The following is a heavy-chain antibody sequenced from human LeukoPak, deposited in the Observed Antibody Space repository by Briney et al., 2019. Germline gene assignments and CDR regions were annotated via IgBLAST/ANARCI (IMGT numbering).Heavy chain of an antibody. Sequence: SETLSLTCAVYGESFSEYYWSWIRQPPGKGLEWIGEINHSGSTNSNPSLKSRVTISVDTSKKQFSLKLSSVTAADTAVYYCAYQGPISGYAFDPWGQGTLVTVSS. V-gene: IGHV4-34*01. CDR3: AYQGPISGYAFDP. CDR1: GESFSEYY. J-gene: IGHJ5*02. CDR2: INHSGST. D-gene: IGHD5-12*01.